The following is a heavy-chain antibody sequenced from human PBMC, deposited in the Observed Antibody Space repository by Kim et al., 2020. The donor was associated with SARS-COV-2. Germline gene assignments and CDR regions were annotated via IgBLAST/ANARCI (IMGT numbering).Heavy chain of an antibody. Sequence: GSPNYHPSLRSRVTISVDTTKNQFSLKLSSVPAADTAVYYCARDQSGNDYWGQGTLVTVSS. V-gene: IGHV4-59*01. J-gene: IGHJ4*02. D-gene: IGHD2-21*02. CDR2: GSP. CDR3: ARDQSGNDY.